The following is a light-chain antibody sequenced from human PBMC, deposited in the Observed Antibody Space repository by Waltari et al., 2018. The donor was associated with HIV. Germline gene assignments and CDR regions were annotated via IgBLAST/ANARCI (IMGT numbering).Light chain of an antibody. CDR2: DSS. CDR3: QQTFTTPRT. CDR1: QSVTNY. V-gene: IGKV1-39*01. J-gene: IGKJ1*01. Sequence: DIQMTQSPSYLSASVGDRVTITCRASQSVTNYLNWYQQKSGKAPKLLIYDSSNLQSGVPSRFSGSGSGTDFTLTITRLQPEDFATYYCQQTFTTPRTFGQGTKVEIK.